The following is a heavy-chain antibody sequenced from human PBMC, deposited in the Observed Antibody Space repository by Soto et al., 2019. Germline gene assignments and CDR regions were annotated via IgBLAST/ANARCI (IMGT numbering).Heavy chain of an antibody. CDR2: ISAYNGNT. J-gene: IGHJ5*02. D-gene: IGHD2-8*01. Sequence: ASVKVSCKASGYTFTSYGISWVRQAPGQGLEWMGWISAYNGNTNYAQKLQGRVTMTTDTSTSTAYMELRSLRSDDTAVYYCARETDIVLMVYAGGWFDPWGQGTLVTVS. CDR1: GYTFTSYG. V-gene: IGHV1-18*01. CDR3: ARETDIVLMVYAGGWFDP.